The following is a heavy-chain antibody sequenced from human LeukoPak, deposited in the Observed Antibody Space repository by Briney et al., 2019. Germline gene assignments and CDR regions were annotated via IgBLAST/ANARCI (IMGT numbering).Heavy chain of an antibody. CDR1: GGSISSSSHS. V-gene: IGHV4-61*05. CDR3: ALYTSNWFDP. CDR2: IYYSGST. D-gene: IGHD2-2*02. Sequence: SETLSLTCSVSGGSISSSSHSWGWIRQPPGKGLEWIGYIYYSGSTNYNPSLKSRVTISVDTSKNQFSLKLNSVTAADTAVYYCALYTSNWFDPWGQGTLVTVSS. J-gene: IGHJ5*02.